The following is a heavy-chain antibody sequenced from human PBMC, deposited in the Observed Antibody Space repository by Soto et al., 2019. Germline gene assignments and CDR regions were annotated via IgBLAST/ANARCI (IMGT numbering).Heavy chain of an antibody. D-gene: IGHD3-10*01. V-gene: IGHV1-3*01. CDR2: INAGNGNT. CDR1: GYTLTSYA. J-gene: IGHJ6*02. CDR3: ARDYQQASWFGELFYGMAL. Sequence: QVQLVQSGAEVKKPGASGKVSCKASGYTLTSYAMHWVRQAPGKRLEWMGSINAGNGNTKYSQQCQGRVTITRDTAASKAYIELSSMRSEDTAVYYCARDYQQASWFGELFYGMALWGQGTTVTVSS.